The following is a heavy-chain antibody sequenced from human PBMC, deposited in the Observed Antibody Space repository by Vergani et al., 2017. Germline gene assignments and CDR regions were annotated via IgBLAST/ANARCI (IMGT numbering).Heavy chain of an antibody. CDR1: GYTFTGYY. Sequence: QVQLVQFGAEVKKPGASVKVSCKASGYTFTGYYMHWVRQAPGQGLEWMGWINPNSGGTDYAHTFQGRVTMTRYTAIITDYLYMSMLRADGTGVYYCARDNASRRYSSGLYECDDGGQGTLVTLSS. CDR3: ARDNASRRYSSGLYECDD. J-gene: IGHJ4*02. D-gene: IGHD6-19*01. V-gene: IGHV1-2*07. CDR2: INPNSGGT.